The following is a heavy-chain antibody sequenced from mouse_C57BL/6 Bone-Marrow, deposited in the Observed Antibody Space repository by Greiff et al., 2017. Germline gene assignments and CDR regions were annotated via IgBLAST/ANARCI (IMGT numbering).Heavy chain of an antibody. J-gene: IGHJ3*01. CDR1: GYTFTSYG. Sequence: VKLMESGAELARPGASVKLSCKASGYTFTSYGISWVKQSTGQGLEWIVEIYPRSGNTYYNEKFKGKATLTADKSSSTAYMELRSLTSEDSAVYYCARTVYYYGSSPWFAYWGKGTLVTVSA. D-gene: IGHD1-1*01. CDR2: IYPRSGNT. V-gene: IGHV1-81*01. CDR3: ARTVYYYGSSPWFAY.